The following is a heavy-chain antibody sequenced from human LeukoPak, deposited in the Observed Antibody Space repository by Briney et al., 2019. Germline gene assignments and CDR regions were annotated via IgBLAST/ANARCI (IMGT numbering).Heavy chain of an antibody. CDR3: ARTREYSSSWYFPPFDH. V-gene: IGHV1-2*02. CDR1: GYTFTGYY. J-gene: IGHJ5*02. D-gene: IGHD6-13*01. Sequence: ASVKVSCKASGYTFTGYYMNWVRQAPGQGLEWMGWINPNSGRTSYARNFQGRVIMTRDPSINTAYMELSGLTSNDTAVYYCARTREYSSSWYFPPFDHWGQGTLVTISS. CDR2: INPNSGRT.